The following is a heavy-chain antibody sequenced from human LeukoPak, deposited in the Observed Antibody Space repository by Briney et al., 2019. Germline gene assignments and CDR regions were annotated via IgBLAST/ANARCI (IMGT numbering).Heavy chain of an antibody. CDR2: IWYDGSNK. CDR1: GFTFSSYG. J-gene: IGHJ4*02. CDR3: ARGWRTFDY. Sequence: GGSLRLSCAASGFTFSSYGMHWVRQAPGKGREWVAVIWYDGSNKYYADSVKGRFTISRDNSKNTLYLQMNSLRAEDTAVYYCARGWRTFDYWGQGTLVTVSS. D-gene: IGHD3-3*01. V-gene: IGHV3-33*01.